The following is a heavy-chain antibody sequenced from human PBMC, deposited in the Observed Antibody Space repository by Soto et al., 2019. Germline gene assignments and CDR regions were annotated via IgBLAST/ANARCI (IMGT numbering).Heavy chain of an antibody. CDR3: ARDPGALLIVYAIDY. V-gene: IGHV3-30-3*01. CDR2: ISYDGSNK. J-gene: IGHJ4*02. CDR1: GFTFSSYA. D-gene: IGHD2-8*01. Sequence: PGGSLRLSCAASGFTFSSYAMHWVRQAPGKGLEWVAVISYDGSNKYYADSVKGRFTISRDNSKNTLYLQMNSLRAEDTAVYYCARDPGALLIVYAIDYWGQGTLVTVSS.